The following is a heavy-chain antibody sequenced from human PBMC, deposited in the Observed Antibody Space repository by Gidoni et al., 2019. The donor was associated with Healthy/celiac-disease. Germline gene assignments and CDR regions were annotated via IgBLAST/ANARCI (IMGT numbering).Heavy chain of an antibody. Sequence: QVQLQESGPGLVQPSETLSLTCTVSGYSISSGYYWGWIRQPPGQGREWIGSIYHSGSTYYNPSLKSRVTRSVDTSKNQFSLKLSSVTAADTAVYYCARDRGYYESSGYWDWGQGTLVTVSS. J-gene: IGHJ4*02. V-gene: IGHV4-38-2*02. D-gene: IGHD3-22*01. CDR1: GYSISSGYY. CDR3: ARDRGYYESSGYWD. CDR2: IYHSGST.